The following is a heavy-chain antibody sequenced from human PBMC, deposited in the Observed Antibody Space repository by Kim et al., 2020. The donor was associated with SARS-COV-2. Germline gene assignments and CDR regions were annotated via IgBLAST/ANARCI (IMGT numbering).Heavy chain of an antibody. Sequence: GGSLRLSCAASGFTFSSYSMNWVRQAPGKGLEWVSSISSSSSYIYYADSVKGRFTISRDNAKNSLYLQMNSLRAEDTAVYYCAREPIAAALEVFDPWGQGTLVTVSS. CDR1: GFTFSSYS. CDR3: AREPIAAALEVFDP. CDR2: ISSSSSYI. J-gene: IGHJ5*02. D-gene: IGHD6-13*01. V-gene: IGHV3-21*01.